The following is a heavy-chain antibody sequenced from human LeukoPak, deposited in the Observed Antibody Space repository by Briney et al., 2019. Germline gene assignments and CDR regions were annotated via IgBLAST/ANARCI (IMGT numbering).Heavy chain of an antibody. D-gene: IGHD3-22*01. Sequence: GGSLRLSCAASGFTFSSYWMHWVRQAPGKGLMWVSRINSGGSSTNYADSVKGRFTSSRDNSKNSLFLQMNSLRTEDTALYYCAKARGLIGGAFDIWGQGTMVTVSS. J-gene: IGHJ3*02. V-gene: IGHV3-74*01. CDR2: INSGGSST. CDR1: GFTFSSYW. CDR3: AKARGLIGGAFDI.